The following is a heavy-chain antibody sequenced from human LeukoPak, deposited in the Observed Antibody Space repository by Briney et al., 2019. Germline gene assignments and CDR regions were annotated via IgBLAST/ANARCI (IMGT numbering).Heavy chain of an antibody. Sequence: SEALSLTCTVSGGSISSHYWSWIRQPPGKGLERIGYIYYSGSTNYNPSLKSRVTISVDTSKNQFSLKLSSVTAADTAVYYCARSWDSGSYYFDYWGQGTLVTVSS. J-gene: IGHJ4*02. CDR3: ARSWDSGSYYFDY. V-gene: IGHV4-59*11. D-gene: IGHD1-26*01. CDR2: IYYSGST. CDR1: GGSISSHY.